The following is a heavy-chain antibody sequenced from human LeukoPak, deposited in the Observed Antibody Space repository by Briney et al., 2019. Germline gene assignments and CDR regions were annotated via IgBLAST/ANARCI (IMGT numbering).Heavy chain of an antibody. D-gene: IGHD2-8*01. CDR3: ARSAGHCSDGLCYAYNWFDL. CDR1: GHTFTNSW. J-gene: IGHJ5*02. CDR2: IYQDDSDT. V-gene: IGHV5-51*01. Sequence: GESLKISCEASGHTFTNSWIAWVRQKPGQGPEWMGLIYQDDSDTRYNPSFQGQVIISADKSINTAYLQWRSLKASDTAMYYCARSAGHCSDGLCYAYNWFDLWGQGTLVTVSS.